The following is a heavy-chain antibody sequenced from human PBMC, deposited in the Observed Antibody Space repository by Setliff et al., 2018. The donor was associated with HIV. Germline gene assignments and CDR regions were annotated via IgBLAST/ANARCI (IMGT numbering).Heavy chain of an antibody. D-gene: IGHD6-19*01. V-gene: IGHV1-2*02. CDR1: GYTLGGNY. CDR2: IDPNSGGT. J-gene: IGHJ4*02. CDR3: ARDGGYSSGWDFDY. Sequence: EASVKVSCKASGYTLGGNYMHWVRQAPGQGLEWMGWIDPNSGGTNYAQKFQGRVTMTRDTSISTAYMELSRLRSDDTAVYYCARDGGYSSGWDFDYWGQGTLVTVS.